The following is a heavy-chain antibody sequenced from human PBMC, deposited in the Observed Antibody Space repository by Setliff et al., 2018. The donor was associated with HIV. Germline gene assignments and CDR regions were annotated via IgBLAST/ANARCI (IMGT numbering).Heavy chain of an antibody. CDR3: ARRPPLTTGREYYFDF. J-gene: IGHJ4*02. V-gene: IGHV4-4*09. CDR1: GGSFTTYY. D-gene: IGHD1-1*01. Sequence: PSETLSLTCTVSGGSFTTYYWSWLRQPPGKELEWIGHFYTSGSTNYNPSLKSRVTISIDTSKNQFSLKLNAVTAADTAVYYCARRPPLTTGREYYFDFWGQGTLVTVSS. CDR2: FYTSGST.